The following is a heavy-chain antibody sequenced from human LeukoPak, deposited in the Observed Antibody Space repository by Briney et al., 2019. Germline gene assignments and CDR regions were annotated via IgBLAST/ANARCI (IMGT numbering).Heavy chain of an antibody. CDR2: ISAYNGNT. J-gene: IGHJ5*02. V-gene: IGHV1-18*01. Sequence: ASVKVSCKASGGTFTSYGISWVRQAPGQGLEWMGWISAYNGNTNYAQKLQGRVTMTTDTSTSTAYMELRSLRSDDTAVYYCARLPHNTIFGVVRGWFDPWGQGTLVTVSS. CDR1: GGTFTSYG. D-gene: IGHD3-3*01. CDR3: ARLPHNTIFGVVRGWFDP.